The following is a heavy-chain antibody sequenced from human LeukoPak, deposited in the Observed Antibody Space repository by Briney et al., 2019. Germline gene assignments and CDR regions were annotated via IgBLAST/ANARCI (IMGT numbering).Heavy chain of an antibody. CDR3: ARRSDTDWFDP. Sequence: SETLSLTCTVSGGSISSYYWSWIRQPPGKGLEWIGYIYYSGSTNYNPSLKSRVTISVDTSKNQFSQKLSSVTAADTAVYYCARRSDTDWFDPWGQGTLVTVSS. D-gene: IGHD2-2*02. V-gene: IGHV4-59*08. CDR2: IYYSGST. J-gene: IGHJ5*02. CDR1: GGSISSYY.